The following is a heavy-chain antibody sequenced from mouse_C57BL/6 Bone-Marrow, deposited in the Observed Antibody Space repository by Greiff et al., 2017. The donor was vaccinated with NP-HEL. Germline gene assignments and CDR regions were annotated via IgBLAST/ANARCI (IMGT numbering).Heavy chain of an antibody. Sequence: VQLQQSGAELVKPGASVKLSCTASGFNIKDYYMHWVKQRTEQGLEWIGRIDPEDGETKYAPKFQGQATITADTSSNTAYLQLSSLTSEDTAVYYGARWTLTTVVARYWYFDVWGTGTTVTVSS. V-gene: IGHV14-2*01. J-gene: IGHJ1*03. CDR3: ARWTLTTVVARYWYFDV. D-gene: IGHD1-1*01. CDR1: GFNIKDYY. CDR2: IDPEDGET.